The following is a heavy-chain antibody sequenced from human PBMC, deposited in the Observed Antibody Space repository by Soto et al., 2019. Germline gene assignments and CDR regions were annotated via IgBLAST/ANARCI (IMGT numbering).Heavy chain of an antibody. CDR2: MHRGGTT. CDR1: GFSVSATS. D-gene: IGHD5-18*01. V-gene: IGHV3-53*01. Sequence: GGSLRLSCVVSGFSVSATSMFWVRQATGKGLEWVSLMHRGGTTDNADSVKGRFTTSRDKSKNTLYLHMSGLRVEDTAVYYCARVNTTLVDHFDCWGQGTLVTVSS. CDR3: ARVNTTLVDHFDC. J-gene: IGHJ4*02.